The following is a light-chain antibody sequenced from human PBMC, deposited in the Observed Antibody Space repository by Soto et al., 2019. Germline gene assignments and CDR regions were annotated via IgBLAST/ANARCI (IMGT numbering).Light chain of an antibody. CDR3: QQRSNWPPV. Sequence: EIVLTQSPATLSLSPGERATLSCRASQSVSSYLAWYQQKPGQAPRLLIYDASTRATGIPARFSGSGSGTDFTLTISSLEPEDFAVYYCQQRSNWPPVFGQGTKVDIK. J-gene: IGKJ1*01. CDR2: DAS. V-gene: IGKV3-11*01. CDR1: QSVSSY.